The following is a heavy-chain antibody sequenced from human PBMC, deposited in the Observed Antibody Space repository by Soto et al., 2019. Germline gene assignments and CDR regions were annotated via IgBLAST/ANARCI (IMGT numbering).Heavy chain of an antibody. CDR2: INTNTGNP. CDR3: AREQSHCSSTSCYYYYYGMDV. CDR1: GYTFTSYA. V-gene: IGHV7-4-1*01. J-gene: IGHJ6*02. D-gene: IGHD2-2*01. Sequence: GASVKVSCKASGYTFTSYAMNWVRQAPGQGLEWMGWINTNTGNPTYAQGFTGRFVFSLDTSVSTAYLQICSLKAEDTAVYYCAREQSHCSSTSCYYYYYGMDVWGQGNTVTVSS.